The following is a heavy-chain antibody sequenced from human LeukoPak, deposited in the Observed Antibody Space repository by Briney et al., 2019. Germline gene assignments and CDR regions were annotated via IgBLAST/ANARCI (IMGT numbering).Heavy chain of an antibody. CDR3: ATVVVAAKGGDY. D-gene: IGHD2-15*01. CDR1: GYTFTSYY. Sequence: GASVKVSCKASGYTFTSYYMHWVRQAPGQGLEWMGIINPSGGSTSYAQKFQGRVTMTRDTSTSTVYMELSSLRSEDTAVYYCATVVVAAKGGDYWGQGTLVTVSS. J-gene: IGHJ4*02. CDR2: INPSGGST. V-gene: IGHV1-46*01.